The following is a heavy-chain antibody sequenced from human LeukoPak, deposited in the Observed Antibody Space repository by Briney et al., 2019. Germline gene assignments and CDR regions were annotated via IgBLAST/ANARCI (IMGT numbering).Heavy chain of an antibody. V-gene: IGHV4-59*01. CDR1: GGSISSYY. Sequence: PSETLSLTCTVSGGSISSYYWSWIRQPPGKGLGWIGYIYYSGSTNYNPSLKSRVTISVDTSKNQFSLKLSSVTAADTAVYYCARDRGYYDILTGHGVFDYWGQGTLVTVSS. D-gene: IGHD3-9*01. J-gene: IGHJ4*02. CDR2: IYYSGST. CDR3: ARDRGYYDILTGHGVFDY.